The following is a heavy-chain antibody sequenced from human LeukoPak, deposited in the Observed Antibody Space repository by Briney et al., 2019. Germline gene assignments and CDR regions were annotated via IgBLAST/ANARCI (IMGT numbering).Heavy chain of an antibody. CDR3: ARGNSLGLDY. V-gene: IGHV4-59*01. CDR1: GGSISNYY. D-gene: IGHD1-7*01. CDR2: VYYSGSS. J-gene: IGHJ4*02. Sequence: SETLSLTCTVSGGSISNYYWNWIRQPPGKGLEWIGYVYYSGSSNSNPSLESRVTISVDTSKNQFSLRLSSVTAADTAVYYCARGNSLGLDYWGQGTLVIVSS.